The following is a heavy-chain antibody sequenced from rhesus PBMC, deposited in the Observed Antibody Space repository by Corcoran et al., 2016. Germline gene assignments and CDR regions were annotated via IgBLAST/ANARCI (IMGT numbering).Heavy chain of an antibody. CDR2: ITGNRAGT. V-gene: IGHV4-81*01. J-gene: IGHJ4*01. CDR3: AREGGFDY. Sequence: QVQLQESGPGLVKPSETLSLTCTVSGGSSSGHYWSWIRQPPGKGLEWIGNITGNRAGTNDNPSLTSRVTIAKDTSKNQFSRKLSSVTAADAAVYYCAREGGFDYWGQGVLVTVSS. CDR1: GGSSSGHY.